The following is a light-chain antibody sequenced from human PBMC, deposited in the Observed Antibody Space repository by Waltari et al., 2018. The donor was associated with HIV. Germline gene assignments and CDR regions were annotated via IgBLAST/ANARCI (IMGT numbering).Light chain of an antibody. V-gene: IGLV3-10*01. CDR1: ALPKRY. CDR2: EDN. CDR3: YSTDSSDNYGV. Sequence: SYELTQPPSVSVSPGQTARITCSGDALPKRYTYWYQQKSGQAPVLVIHEDNKRPSGIPGRFSGSSSGTMATLTINGAQVGDEADYYCYSTDSSDNYGVFGGGTKLTVL. J-gene: IGLJ3*02.